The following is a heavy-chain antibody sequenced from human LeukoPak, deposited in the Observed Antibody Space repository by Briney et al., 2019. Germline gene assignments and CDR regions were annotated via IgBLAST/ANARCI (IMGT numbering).Heavy chain of an antibody. D-gene: IGHD6-13*01. J-gene: IGHJ4*02. V-gene: IGHV3-23*01. Sequence: GGSLRLSCAASGFTFSSSGMSWVSHAPRNWQEWVPIISCRGGSTCYADSGMGRFAIARDNSKQNLYLQRTSVRAEDTSVYYCASSIVAVHTWYFVSWGQGTPVTVSS. CDR1: GFTFSSSG. CDR3: ASSIVAVHTWYFVS. CDR2: ISCRGGST.